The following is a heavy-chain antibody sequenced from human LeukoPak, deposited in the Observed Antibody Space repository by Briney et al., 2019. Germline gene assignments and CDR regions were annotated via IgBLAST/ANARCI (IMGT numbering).Heavy chain of an antibody. V-gene: IGHV3-23*01. D-gene: IGHD6-13*01. CDR1: GFTFSNFA. CDR2: ISGSGGST. CDR3: AKYGRPTAAGTFGY. J-gene: IGHJ4*02. Sequence: GGSLRLSCEASGFTFSNFAMSWVRQAPGKGLEWVSAISGSGGSTYYADSVKGRFTISRDNSKNTLYLQMNSLRAEDTAVYYCAKYGRPTAAGTFGYWGQGTLVTVSS.